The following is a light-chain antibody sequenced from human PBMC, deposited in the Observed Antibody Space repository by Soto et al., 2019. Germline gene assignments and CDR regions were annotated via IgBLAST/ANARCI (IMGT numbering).Light chain of an antibody. CDR3: QQYGTSLFT. CDR1: QSLTGSQ. V-gene: IGKV3-20*01. J-gene: IGKJ3*01. CDR2: GAS. Sequence: EIVLTQSPGTLSLSTGERATLSCRASQSLTGSQLAWYQQKPGQAPRLLIYGASSRASGIPDRFRGSGSGTDFTLTISRLEPEEFAVYYCQQYGTSLFTFGPGTKVDIK.